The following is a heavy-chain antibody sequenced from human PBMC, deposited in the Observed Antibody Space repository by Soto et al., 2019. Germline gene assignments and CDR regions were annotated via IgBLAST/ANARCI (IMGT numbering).Heavy chain of an antibody. J-gene: IGHJ4*02. D-gene: IGHD2-2*01. CDR1: GFTFSDFA. CDR3: ARDHQNPGEYCTSTSCYSH. CDR2: ISYDGSNK. V-gene: IGHV3-30-3*01. Sequence: GGSLRLSCAASGFTFSDFAMHWVRQAPGKGLEWVAFISYDGSNKYYADSVKGRFTISRDNSQNTLYLQMNSLRAEDTAVYYCARDHQNPGEYCTSTSCYSHWGQGTLVTVSS.